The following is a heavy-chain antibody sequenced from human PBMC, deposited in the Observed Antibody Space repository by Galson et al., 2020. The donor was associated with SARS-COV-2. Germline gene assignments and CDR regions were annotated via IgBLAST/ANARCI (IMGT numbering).Heavy chain of an antibody. CDR1: GGSISSGDYY. CDR2: IYYSGST. V-gene: IGHV4-30-4*08. J-gene: IGHJ4*02. D-gene: IGHD4-17*01. Sequence: SETLSLTCTVSGGSISSGDYYWSWIRQPPGKGLEWIGYIYYSGSTYYNPSLKSRVTISVDTSKNQFSLKLSSVTAADTAVYYCARARDYGDPFDYWGQGTRVTVSS. CDR3: ARARDYGDPFDY.